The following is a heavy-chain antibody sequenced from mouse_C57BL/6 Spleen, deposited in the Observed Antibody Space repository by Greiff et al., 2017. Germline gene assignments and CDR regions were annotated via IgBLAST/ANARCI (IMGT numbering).Heavy chain of an antibody. D-gene: IGHD2-3*01. CDR3: ARDGSYFYFDY. J-gene: IGHJ2*01. CDR1: GYTFTSYW. Sequence: VQLQQPGAELVKPGASVKLSCKASGYTFTSYWMHWVKQRPGQGLEWIGMIHPNSGSTNYNEKFKSKATLTVDKSSSTAYMQLSSLTSEDSAVYYCARDGSYFYFDYWGQGTTLTVSS. V-gene: IGHV1-64*01. CDR2: IHPNSGST.